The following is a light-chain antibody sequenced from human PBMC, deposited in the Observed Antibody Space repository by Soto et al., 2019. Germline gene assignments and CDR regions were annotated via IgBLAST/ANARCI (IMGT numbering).Light chain of an antibody. CDR3: LVYYGGTWV. Sequence: QAVVTQEPSLTVSPGGTVTLTCASNTGAVTSGYFPNWFQQIPGQAPRALIYGTSDRYSWTPARFSGSLLGGKAALTLSGVQPEDEADYYSLVYYGGTWVFGGGTKLTVL. V-gene: IGLV7-43*01. CDR2: GTS. J-gene: IGLJ3*02. CDR1: TGAVTSGYF.